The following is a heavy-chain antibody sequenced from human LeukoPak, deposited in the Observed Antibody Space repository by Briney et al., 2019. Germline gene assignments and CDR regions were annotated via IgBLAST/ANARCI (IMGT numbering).Heavy chain of an antibody. CDR3: ARVLYCSSTSCSDFGNWFDP. Sequence: ASETLSLTCTVSGGSISSYYWSWIRQPPGKGLEWIGYIYYSGSTNYNPSLKSRVTISVDTSKNQFSLKLSSVTAADTAVYYCARVLYCSSTSCSDFGNWFDPWGQGTLVTVSS. D-gene: IGHD2-2*01. V-gene: IGHV4-59*01. J-gene: IGHJ5*02. CDR1: GGSISSYY. CDR2: IYYSGST.